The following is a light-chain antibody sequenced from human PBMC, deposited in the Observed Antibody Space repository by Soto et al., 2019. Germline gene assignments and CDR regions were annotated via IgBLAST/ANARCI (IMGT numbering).Light chain of an antibody. CDR1: SSDIGNYNL. CDR3: CSYTTTTSRV. Sequence: QSALTQPASVSGSPGQSITISCTGTSSDIGNYNLVSWYQQHPGKAPKLLIYEVSKRPSGVSDRFSASKSGNTASLTISVLQAEDEADYYCCSYTTTTSRVFGTGTKVTVL. CDR2: EVS. V-gene: IGLV2-14*02. J-gene: IGLJ1*01.